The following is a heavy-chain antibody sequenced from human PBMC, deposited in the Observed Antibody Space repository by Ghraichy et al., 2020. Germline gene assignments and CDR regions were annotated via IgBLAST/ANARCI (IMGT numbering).Heavy chain of an antibody. CDR1: GFTFRSYA. Sequence: GGSLRLSCTGTGFTFRSYAMSWVRLAPGERPEWVSAITGAGSTFYADSVKGRFTISRDNSKNTQYLQMNSLRVEDTAVYYCAREPLAYGSYYIDSWGQGTLVTVSS. J-gene: IGHJ4*02. V-gene: IGHV3-23*01. D-gene: IGHD3-10*01. CDR3: AREPLAYGSYYIDS. CDR2: ITGAGST.